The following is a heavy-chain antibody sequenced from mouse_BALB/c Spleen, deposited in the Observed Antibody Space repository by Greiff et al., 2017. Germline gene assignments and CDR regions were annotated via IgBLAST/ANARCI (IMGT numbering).Heavy chain of an antibody. CDR2: INPYNDGT. V-gene: IGHV1-14*01. D-gene: IGHD2-3*01. CDR1: GYTFTSYV. Sequence: VQLKESGPELVKPGASVKMSCKASGYTFTSYVMHWVKQKPGQGLEWIGYINPYNDGTKYNEKFKGKATLTSDKSSSTAYMELSSLTSEDSAVYYCARSSGYSGYWYFDVWGAGTTVTVSS. J-gene: IGHJ1*01. CDR3: ARSSGYSGYWYFDV.